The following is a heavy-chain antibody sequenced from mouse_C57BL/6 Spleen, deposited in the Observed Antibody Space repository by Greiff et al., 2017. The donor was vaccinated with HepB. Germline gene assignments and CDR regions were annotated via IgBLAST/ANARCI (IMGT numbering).Heavy chain of an antibody. J-gene: IGHJ1*03. CDR1: GYTFTGYW. V-gene: IGHV1-9*01. D-gene: IGHD2-3*01. CDR3: ARREDGYYVFHWYFDV. CDR2: ILPGSGST. Sequence: VQVVDSGAELMKPGASVKLSCKATGYTFTGYWIEWVKQRPGHGLEWIGEILPGSGSTNYNEKFKGKATFTADTSSNTAYMQLSSLTTEDSAIYYCARREDGYYVFHWYFDVWGTGTTVTVSS.